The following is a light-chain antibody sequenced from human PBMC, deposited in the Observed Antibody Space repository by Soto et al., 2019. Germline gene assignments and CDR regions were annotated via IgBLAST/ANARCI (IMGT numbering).Light chain of an antibody. J-gene: IGKJ1*01. CDR1: QTISNY. V-gene: IGKV1-5*03. CDR2: RSS. CDR3: QQYYSYAT. Sequence: DIQMTQSPSTLSASVGDRVTITCRASQTISNYLTWYQQRPGKAPKLLIYRSSILQNGVPSRCSGGGSGTDFTLTISSLQPDDFATYYCQQYYSYATFGQGTRVEI.